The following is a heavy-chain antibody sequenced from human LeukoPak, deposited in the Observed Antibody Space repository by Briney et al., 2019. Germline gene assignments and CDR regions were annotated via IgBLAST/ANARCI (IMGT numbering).Heavy chain of an antibody. J-gene: IGHJ4*02. D-gene: IGHD3-10*01. Sequence: GGSLRLSCVASGFTFSTYSMNWVRQAPGKGLEWVSYISSGSSPIHYADSLRGRFTISRDNAKNSLFLQMNSLRAEDTAVYYCAREPSGVLGLDCWGQGTLVTVSS. V-gene: IGHV3-48*01. CDR3: AREPSGVLGLDC. CDR1: GFTFSTYS. CDR2: ISSGSSPI.